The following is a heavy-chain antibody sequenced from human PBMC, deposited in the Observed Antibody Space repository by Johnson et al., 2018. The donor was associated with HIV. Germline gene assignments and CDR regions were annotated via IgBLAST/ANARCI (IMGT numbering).Heavy chain of an antibody. J-gene: IGHJ3*02. CDR1: GFTVSSNY. D-gene: IGHD3-16*01. Sequence: VQLVESGGGLVQPGGSLRLSCAASGFTVSSNYMSWVRQAPGKGLEWVTVLYSGGNTYYADSVKGRFTISRDNSKNTLYLQMNSLRAEDTAVYYCAKPRYYDNAFEMWGQGTMVTVSS. CDR2: LYSGGNT. V-gene: IGHV3-66*04. CDR3: AKPRYYDNAFEM.